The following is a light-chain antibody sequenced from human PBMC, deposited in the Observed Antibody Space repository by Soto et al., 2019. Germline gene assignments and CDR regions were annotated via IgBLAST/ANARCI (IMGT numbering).Light chain of an antibody. CDR1: HSVSSN. CDR2: GAS. CDR3: QQYYSWPPLT. J-gene: IGKJ4*01. Sequence: EIVMTQSPATLSVSPGERATLSCRASHSVSSNLAWYQQKPGQAPRLLIYGASTRATGIPARFSGSGSGTEFTLTISSLQSEAFAVYYCQQYYSWPPLTFGGGTKVEIK. V-gene: IGKV3-15*01.